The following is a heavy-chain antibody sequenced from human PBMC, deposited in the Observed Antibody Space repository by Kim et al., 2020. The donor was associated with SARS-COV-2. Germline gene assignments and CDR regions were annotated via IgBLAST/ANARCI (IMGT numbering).Heavy chain of an antibody. J-gene: IGHJ4*02. V-gene: IGHV4-39*01. CDR2: IYYSGST. CDR1: GGSISSSSYY. Sequence: SETLSLTCTVSGGSISSSSYYWGWIRQPPGKGLEWIGSIYYSGSTYYNPSLKSRVTISVDTSKNQFSLKLSSVTAADTAVYYCASLAGIAVAGSGEIDYWGQGTLVTVSS. CDR3: ASLAGIAVAGSGEIDY. D-gene: IGHD6-19*01.